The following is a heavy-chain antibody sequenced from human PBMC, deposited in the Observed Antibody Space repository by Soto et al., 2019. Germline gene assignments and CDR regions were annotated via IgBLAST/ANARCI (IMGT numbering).Heavy chain of an antibody. V-gene: IGHV3-48*02. CDR3: ARDAPPTDY. Sequence: EVQLVESGGGLVQPGGSLRLSCAASGFTFSSYSMNWVRQAPGKGLEWVSYISSSSSTIYYADSVKGRFTISRDNAKNALYLEMNSLRDDDTAVYYCARDAPPTDYWGQGTLVTVSS. CDR1: GFTFSSYS. J-gene: IGHJ4*02. CDR2: ISSSSSTI.